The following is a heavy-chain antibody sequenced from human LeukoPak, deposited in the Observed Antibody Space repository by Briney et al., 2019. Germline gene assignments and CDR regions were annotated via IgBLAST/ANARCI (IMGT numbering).Heavy chain of an antibody. J-gene: IGHJ5*02. CDR2: IYYSGST. D-gene: IGHD6-13*01. CDR3: ARGESRPHPTELIAAAGTGWFDP. V-gene: IGHV4-39*01. CDR1: GGSISSSSYY. Sequence: SETLSLTCTVSGGSISSSSYYWGWIRQPPGKGLEWIGSIYYSGSTYYNPSLKSRVTISVDTSKNQFSLKLSSVTAADTAVYYCARGESRPHPTELIAAAGTGWFDPWGQGTLVTVSS.